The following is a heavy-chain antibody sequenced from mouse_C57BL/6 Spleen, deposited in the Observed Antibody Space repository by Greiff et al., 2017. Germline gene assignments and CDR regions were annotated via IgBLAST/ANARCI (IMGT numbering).Heavy chain of an antibody. D-gene: IGHD2-4*01. V-gene: IGHV5-9-1*02. J-gene: IGHJ3*01. CDR1: GFTFSSYA. CDR2: ISSGGDYI. CDR3: TRDEGYDYDESFSY. Sequence: EVQLVESGAGLVKPGGSLKLSCAASGFTFSSYAMSWVRQTPEKRLEWVAYISSGGDYIYYADTVKGRFTISRDNARNTLYLQMSSLKSEDTAMYYCTRDEGYDYDESFSYWGQGTLVTVSA.